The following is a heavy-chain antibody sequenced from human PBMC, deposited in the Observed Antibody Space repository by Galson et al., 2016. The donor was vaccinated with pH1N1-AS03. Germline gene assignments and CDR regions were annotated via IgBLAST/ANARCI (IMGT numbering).Heavy chain of an antibody. D-gene: IGHD5-18*01. V-gene: IGHV2-70*04. CDR2: IDWDDDK. Sequence: PALVKPTQTLTLTCTFSGFSLSTIGMRVNWARQPPGKALEWLARIDWDDDKDYSTSLKTRLTISQDTSKNQVVLTMTNMDPVDTATYYCARIRGYSYYFDYWGQGTLVTVSS. J-gene: IGHJ4*02. CDR1: GFSLSTIGMR. CDR3: ARIRGYSYYFDY.